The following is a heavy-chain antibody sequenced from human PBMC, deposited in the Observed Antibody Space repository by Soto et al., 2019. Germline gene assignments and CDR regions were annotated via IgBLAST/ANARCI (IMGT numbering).Heavy chain of an antibody. J-gene: IGHJ6*03. D-gene: IGHD5-12*01. CDR2: IYYSGST. V-gene: IGHV4-39*01. CDR3: ARGYTVSYYMDV. CDR1: GGSISSSSYY. Sequence: SETLSLTCTVSGGSISSSSYYWGWIRQPPGKGLEWIGSIYYSGSTYYNPSLKSRVTISVDTSKNQFSLKLSSVTAADTAVYYCARGYTVSYYMDVWGKGTTVTVSS.